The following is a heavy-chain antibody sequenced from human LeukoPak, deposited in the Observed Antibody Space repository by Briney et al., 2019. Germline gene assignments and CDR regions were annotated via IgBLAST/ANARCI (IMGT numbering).Heavy chain of an antibody. V-gene: IGHV1-18*01. Sequence: VASVKVSCKASGYTFTSYGISWVRQAPGQGLEWMGWISAYNGNTNYAQKLQGRVTMTTDTSTSTAYMELRSLRSDDTAVYYCARDLHRVVVRGVPHYYNYMDVWGKGTTVTISS. D-gene: IGHD3-10*01. CDR1: GYTFTSYG. CDR2: ISAYNGNT. J-gene: IGHJ6*03. CDR3: ARDLHRVVVRGVPHYYNYMDV.